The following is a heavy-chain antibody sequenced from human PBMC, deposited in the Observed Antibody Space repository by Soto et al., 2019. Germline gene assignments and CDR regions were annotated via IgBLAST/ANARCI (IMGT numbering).Heavy chain of an antibody. V-gene: IGHV1-8*01. CDR2: MNPNSGNT. J-gene: IGHJ1*01. D-gene: IGHD4-17*01. CDR1: GYTFTSYD. CDR3: ARSTNDYGDRH. Sequence: QVQLVQSGAEVKKPGASVKVSCKASGYTFTSYDINWVRQATGPGLEWMGWMNPNSGNTGYAQKFQGRVTMTRNTTIITVYMELSRLRSEDTAVYYCARSTNDYGDRHWGQGILVTVSS.